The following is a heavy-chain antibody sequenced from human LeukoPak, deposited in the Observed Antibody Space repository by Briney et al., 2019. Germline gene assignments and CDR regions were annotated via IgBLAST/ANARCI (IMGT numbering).Heavy chain of an antibody. J-gene: IGHJ6*03. Sequence: SETLSLTCAVYGGSFSGYYWSWIRQPPGKGLEWIGNVFSSGSTYYNPSLKSRVTISIDTSKNQFSLKLSSVTAADTAVYYCAREAWLQSPYYYYYMDVWGKGTTVTVSS. CDR1: GGSFSGYY. CDR2: VFSSGST. D-gene: IGHD5-24*01. V-gene: IGHV4-34*12. CDR3: AREAWLQSPYYYYYMDV.